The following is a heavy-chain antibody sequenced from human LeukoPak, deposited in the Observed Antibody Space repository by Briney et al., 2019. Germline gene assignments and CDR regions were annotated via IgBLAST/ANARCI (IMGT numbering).Heavy chain of an antibody. V-gene: IGHV3-23*01. Sequence: GGSLRLSCAASGFTFTAYAMSWVRQAPGRRLGWVSGISGSGASTFYADSVKGRFTISRDNSKNTLYLQMNSLRAEDTALYYCESPRDYPSAGMAVGGKGKTFPVS. CDR1: GFTFTAYA. CDR3: ESPRDYPSAGMAV. D-gene: IGHD3-16*01. CDR2: ISGSGAST. J-gene: IGHJ6*03.